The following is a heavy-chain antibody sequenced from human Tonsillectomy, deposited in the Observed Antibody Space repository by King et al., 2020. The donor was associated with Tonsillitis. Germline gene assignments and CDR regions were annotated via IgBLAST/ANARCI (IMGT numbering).Heavy chain of an antibody. D-gene: IGHD3-10*01. V-gene: IGHV4-34*01. CDR2: INHSGST. CDR1: GGSFSGYY. J-gene: IGHJ6*02. CDR3: ARGQGGVDYYYGMVV. Sequence: VQLQQWGAGLLKTSETLSLTCAVYGGSFSGYYWSWIRQPPGKGLEWIGEINHSGSTNYNPSLKSRVTISVDTSKNQFSLKLSSVTAADTAVYYCARGQGGVDYYYGMVVWGQGTTVTVSS.